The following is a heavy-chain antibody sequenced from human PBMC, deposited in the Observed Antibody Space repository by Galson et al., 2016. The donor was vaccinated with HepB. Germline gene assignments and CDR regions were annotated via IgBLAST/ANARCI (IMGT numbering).Heavy chain of an antibody. V-gene: IGHV3-48*02. CDR3: ARDLTRMVGANGF. Sequence: SLRLFCAASGFYFSDYSMNWVRQAPGKGLEWLSYISANSDSTYYADSVKGRFTISRDNAKNSLYLQMNSLRDEDSAIYYCARDLTRMVGANGFWGRGTLVSVSS. CDR1: GFYFSDYS. J-gene: IGHJ4*02. D-gene: IGHD1-26*01. CDR2: ISANSDST.